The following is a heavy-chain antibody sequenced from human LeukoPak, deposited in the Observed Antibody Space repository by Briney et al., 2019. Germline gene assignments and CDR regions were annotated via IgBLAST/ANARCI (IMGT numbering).Heavy chain of an antibody. V-gene: IGHV4-38-2*02. CDR1: GYSISSGYY. CDR2: IYYSGST. CDR3: ASLKSTVTTNDAFDI. J-gene: IGHJ3*02. D-gene: IGHD4-17*01. Sequence: PSETLSLTCTVSGYSISSGYYWGWIRQPPGKGLEWIGYIYYSGSTNYNPSLKSRVTISVDTSKNQFSLKLSSVTAADTAVYYCASLKSTVTTNDAFDIWGQGTMVTVSS.